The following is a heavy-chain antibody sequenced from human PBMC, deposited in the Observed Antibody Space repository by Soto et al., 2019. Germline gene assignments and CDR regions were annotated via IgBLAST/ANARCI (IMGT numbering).Heavy chain of an antibody. CDR1: GFTFTSSA. CDR3: AADPYDSSGYYYAFQH. Sequence: QMQLVQSGPEVKKPGTSVKVSCKASGFTFTSSAVQWVRQARGQRLEWIGWIVVGSGNTNYAQKFQERVTITSDMSTSTADMELSSLRSEDTAVYYCAADPYDSSGYYYAFQHWGQGTLVTVSS. D-gene: IGHD3-22*01. V-gene: IGHV1-58*01. J-gene: IGHJ1*01. CDR2: IVVGSGNT.